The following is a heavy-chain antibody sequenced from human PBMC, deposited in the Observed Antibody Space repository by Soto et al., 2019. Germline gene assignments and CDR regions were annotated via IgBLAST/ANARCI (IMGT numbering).Heavy chain of an antibody. CDR1: GGTFSSYT. CDR2: IIPILGIA. Sequence: QVQLVQSGAEVKKPGSSVKVSCKASGGTFSSYTISWVRQAPGQGLEWMGRIIPILGIANYAQKFQGRVTITADKSTSTAYMELSSLRSEDTAVYYCASPWTYSSGWYAGNYYYGMDVWGQGTTVTVSS. J-gene: IGHJ6*02. V-gene: IGHV1-69*02. D-gene: IGHD6-19*01. CDR3: ASPWTYSSGWYAGNYYYGMDV.